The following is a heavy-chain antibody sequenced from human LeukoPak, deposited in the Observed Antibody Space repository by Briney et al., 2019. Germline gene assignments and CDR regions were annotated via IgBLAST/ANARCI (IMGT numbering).Heavy chain of an antibody. CDR2: IYYSGST. CDR3: ARAGIVARRGGVFDY. Sequence: SETLSLTCTVSGGSISSYYWSWIRQPPGKGLEWIGYIYYSGSTNYNPSLKSRVTISVDTSKNQFSLELSSVTAADTAVYYCARAGIVARRGGVFDYWGQGTLVTVPS. D-gene: IGHD6-6*01. V-gene: IGHV4-59*12. J-gene: IGHJ4*02. CDR1: GGSISSYY.